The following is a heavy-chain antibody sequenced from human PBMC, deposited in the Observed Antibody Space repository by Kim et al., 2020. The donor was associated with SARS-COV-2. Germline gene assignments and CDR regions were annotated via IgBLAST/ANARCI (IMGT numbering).Heavy chain of an antibody. J-gene: IGHJ2*01. CDR1: GFTFSSYA. CDR2: ISYDGSNK. CDR3: ARRGDIIAAAGTNYWYFDL. V-gene: IGHV3-30*04. D-gene: IGHD6-13*01. Sequence: GGSLRLSCAASGFTFSSYAMHWVRQAPGKGLEWVAVISYDGSNKYYADSVKGRFTISRDNSKNTLYLQMNSLRAEDTAVYYCARRGDIIAAAGTNYWYFDLWGRGTLVTVSS.